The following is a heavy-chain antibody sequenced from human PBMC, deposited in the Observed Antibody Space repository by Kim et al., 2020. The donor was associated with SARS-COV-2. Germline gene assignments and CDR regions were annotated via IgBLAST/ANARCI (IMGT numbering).Heavy chain of an antibody. CDR2: IYTSGST. Sequence: SETLSLTCTVSGGSISSYYWSWIRQPAGKGLEWIGRIYTSGSTNYNPSLKSRVTMSVDTSKNQFSLKLSSVTAADTAVYYCASSSSSWYSSWFDPWGQGTLVTVSS. CDR1: GGSISSYY. V-gene: IGHV4-4*07. D-gene: IGHD6-13*01. CDR3: ASSSSSWYSSWFDP. J-gene: IGHJ5*02.